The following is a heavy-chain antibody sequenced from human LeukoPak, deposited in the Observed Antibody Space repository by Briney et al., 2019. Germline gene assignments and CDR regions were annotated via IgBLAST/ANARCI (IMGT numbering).Heavy chain of an antibody. D-gene: IGHD2-2*01. CDR1: GGSFSGYY. V-gene: IGHV4-34*01. CDR3: ARASCSSTSCSRGWYFDL. J-gene: IGHJ2*01. CDR2: INHSGST. Sequence: SETLSLTCAVYGGSFSGYYWSWIRQPPGKGLEWIGVINHSGSTNYNPSLKSRVTISVDTSKNQFSLKLSSVTAADTAVYYCARASCSSTSCSRGWYFDLWGRGTLVTVSS.